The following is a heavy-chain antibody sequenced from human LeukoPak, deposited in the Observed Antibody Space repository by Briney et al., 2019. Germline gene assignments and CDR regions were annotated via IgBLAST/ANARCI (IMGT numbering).Heavy chain of an antibody. V-gene: IGHV4-31*03. CDR2: IYYSGST. CDR1: GGSISSGGYY. J-gene: IGHJ6*02. CDR3: ARVVSYYDSSGYYHGMDV. Sequence: SETLSPTCTVSGGSISSGGYYWSWIRQHPGKGLEWIGYIYYSGSTYYNPSLKSRVTISVDTSKNQFSLKLSSVTAADTAVYYCARVVSYYDSSGYYHGMDVWGQGTTVTVSS. D-gene: IGHD3-22*01.